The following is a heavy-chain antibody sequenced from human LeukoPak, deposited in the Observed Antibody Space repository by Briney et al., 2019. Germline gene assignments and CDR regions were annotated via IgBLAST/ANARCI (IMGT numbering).Heavy chain of an antibody. Sequence: GGSLRLSCAASGFTVSSNYMSWVRQAPGKGLEWVSVIYSGGSAYYADSVKGRFTISRDNSKNTLYLQMNSLSAEDTAVYYCARDSRYDSSGYYYWYFDLWGRGTLVTVSS. J-gene: IGHJ2*01. CDR3: ARDSRYDSSGYYYWYFDL. CDR2: IYSGGSA. D-gene: IGHD3-22*01. CDR1: GFTVSSNY. V-gene: IGHV3-66*02.